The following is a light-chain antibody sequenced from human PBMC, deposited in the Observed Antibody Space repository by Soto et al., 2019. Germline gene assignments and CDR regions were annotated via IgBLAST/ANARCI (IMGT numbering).Light chain of an antibody. Sequence: QSVLTQPPSVSAAPGQKVTISCSGSSSNIGNNYVSWYQQLPGTAPKLLIYENNKRPSGIPDRFSGSKSGTSATLGITGLQTGDEADYYCGTWDSSLNVVFGGGTKVTVL. CDR1: SSNIGNNY. CDR2: ENN. V-gene: IGLV1-51*02. J-gene: IGLJ2*01. CDR3: GTWDSSLNVV.